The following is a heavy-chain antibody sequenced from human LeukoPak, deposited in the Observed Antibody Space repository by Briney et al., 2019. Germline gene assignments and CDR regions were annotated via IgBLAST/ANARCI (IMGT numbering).Heavy chain of an antibody. V-gene: IGHV4-31*03. CDR3: ARVPYCSGGSCYWFDP. CDR2: IYYSGST. CDR1: GGSISSGGYY. Sequence: SETLSLTCTVSGGSISSGGYYWSWIRQHQGKGLEWIGYIYYSGSTYYNPSLKSRVTISVDTSKNQFSLKLSSVTAADTAVYYCARVPYCSGGSCYWFDPWGQGTLVTVSS. J-gene: IGHJ5*02. D-gene: IGHD2-15*01.